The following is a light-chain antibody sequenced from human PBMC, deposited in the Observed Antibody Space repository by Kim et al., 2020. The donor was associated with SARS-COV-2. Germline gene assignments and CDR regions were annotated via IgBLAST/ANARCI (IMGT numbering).Light chain of an antibody. CDR1: QTISGSY. V-gene: IGKV3-20*01. CDR2: AAS. CDR3: QQYGSSPWT. Sequence: EVLLTQSPDILSLSPGERATLSCRASQTISGSYLAWYQQKPGQAPRLLIYAASSRDTDIPVRFSGSGSGTDFTLTISRLEAEDFAVYYCQQYGSSPWTFGQGTKVDIK. J-gene: IGKJ1*01.